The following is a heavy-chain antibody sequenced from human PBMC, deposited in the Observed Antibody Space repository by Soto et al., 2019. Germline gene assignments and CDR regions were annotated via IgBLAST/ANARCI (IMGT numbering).Heavy chain of an antibody. D-gene: IGHD3-10*01. CDR2: ISYDGSNK. Sequence: QVQLVESGGGVVQPGRSLRLSCAASGFTFSSYGMHWVRQAPGKGLEWVAVISYDGSNKYDADSVKGRFTISRDNSKNTLYLQMNSLRAEDTAVYYCAKDPSGGGYYFDYWGQGTLVTVSS. J-gene: IGHJ4*02. V-gene: IGHV3-30*18. CDR1: GFTFSSYG. CDR3: AKDPSGGGYYFDY.